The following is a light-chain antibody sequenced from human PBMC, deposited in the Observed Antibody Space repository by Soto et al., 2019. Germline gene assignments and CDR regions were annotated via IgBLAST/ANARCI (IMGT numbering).Light chain of an antibody. J-gene: IGKJ1*01. Sequence: EIVLTQSPGTLSLSPGERATLSCRASQSVTSSFLAWYQQKPGQAPRLLISGASSRATGIPDRFSGSGSGTDFTLTISRLEPEEFAVYYCHHYGTSWTFGQGTKVDIK. CDR3: HHYGTSWT. CDR2: GAS. CDR1: QSVTSSF. V-gene: IGKV3-20*01.